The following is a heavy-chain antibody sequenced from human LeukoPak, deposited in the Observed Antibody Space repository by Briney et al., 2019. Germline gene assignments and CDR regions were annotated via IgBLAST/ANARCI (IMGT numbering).Heavy chain of an antibody. CDR1: GGSISSSSYY. CDR2: IYYSGST. CDR3: ARLYGSGSYFLTPLDY. V-gene: IGHV4-39*01. J-gene: IGHJ4*02. Sequence: PSETLSLTCTVSGGSISSSSYYWGWIRQPPGKGLEWAGRIYYSGSTYYNPSLKSRVTLSVDTSKNQFSLKLSSVTAADTAVYYCARLYGSGSYFLTPLDYWGQGTLVTVSS. D-gene: IGHD3-10*01.